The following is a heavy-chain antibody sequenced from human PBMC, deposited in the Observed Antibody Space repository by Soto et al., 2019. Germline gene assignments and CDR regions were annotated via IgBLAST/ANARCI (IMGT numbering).Heavy chain of an antibody. J-gene: IGHJ4*02. CDR2: VNAGNGYT. CDR1: GYTFTSNA. D-gene: IGHD5-18*01. V-gene: IGHV1-3*01. Sequence: QVHLVQSGAEVKKPGASVKVSCRSSGYTFTSNAIHWVRQAPGQSLEWMGWVNAGNGYTKDLQNSKGRVTISSDTSASTAYMELNSLRSEDTAVYYCARGAHTYGYVFDYWGQGTLVTVSS. CDR3: ARGAHTYGYVFDY.